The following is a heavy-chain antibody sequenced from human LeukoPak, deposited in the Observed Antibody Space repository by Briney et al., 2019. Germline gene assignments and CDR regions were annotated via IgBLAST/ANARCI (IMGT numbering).Heavy chain of an antibody. CDR3: ARGVRFLEWLDASWFDP. CDR1: GYTFTSYD. CDR2: MNPNSGNT. D-gene: IGHD3-3*01. J-gene: IGHJ5*02. V-gene: IGHV1-8*01. Sequence: ASVKVSCKASGYTFTSYDINWVRQATGQGLEWMGWMNPNSGNTGYAQKFQGRVTMTRNTSISTAYMELSSLRSEDTAVYYCARGVRFLEWLDASWFDPWGQGTLVTVSS.